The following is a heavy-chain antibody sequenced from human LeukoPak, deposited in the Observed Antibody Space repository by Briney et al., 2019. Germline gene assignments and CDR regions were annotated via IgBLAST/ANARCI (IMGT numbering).Heavy chain of an antibody. Sequence: ASVKVSCKGSGYPFSSYGITWVRQAQGQGLEWVGWISAYNGNTQYGQNVQGRVTMTTETSTSTAYMELRNLRSDDTAVYFCASGAYYPFDFWGQGTLVTVSS. CDR3: ASGAYYPFDF. CDR2: ISAYNGNT. J-gene: IGHJ4*02. V-gene: IGHV1-18*01. CDR1: GYPFSSYG. D-gene: IGHD1-26*01.